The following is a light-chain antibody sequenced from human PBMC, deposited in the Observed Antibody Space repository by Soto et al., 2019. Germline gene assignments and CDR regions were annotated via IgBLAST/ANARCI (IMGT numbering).Light chain of an antibody. CDR3: QQCNRYPIT. CDR2: ATS. J-gene: IGKJ5*01. V-gene: IGKV1-39*01. Sequence: DIQMTQSPSSLSASVGDRVTITCRASRTITMYLNWYQQKSGQAPKLLIYATSKLESGVPSRFSGGGSGTDFTLTISSLQPDDSATYYCQQCNRYPITFGQGTRLEI. CDR1: RTITMY.